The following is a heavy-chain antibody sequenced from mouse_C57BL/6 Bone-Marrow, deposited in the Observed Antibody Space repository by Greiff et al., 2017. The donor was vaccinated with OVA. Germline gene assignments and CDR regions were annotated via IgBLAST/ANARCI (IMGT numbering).Heavy chain of an antibody. CDR3: AIYDLPDY. D-gene: IGHD2-3*01. Sequence: EVKLMESGGGLVKPGGSLKLSCAASGFTFSDYGMHWVRQAPEKGLEWVAYISSGSSTIYYADTVKGRFTISRDNAKNTLFLQMTSLRSEDTAMYYCAIYDLPDYWGQGTTLTVSS. V-gene: IGHV5-17*01. CDR1: GFTFSDYG. J-gene: IGHJ2*01. CDR2: ISSGSSTI.